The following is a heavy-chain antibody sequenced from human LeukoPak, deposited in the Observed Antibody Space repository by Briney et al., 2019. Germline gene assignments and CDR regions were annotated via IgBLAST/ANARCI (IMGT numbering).Heavy chain of an antibody. J-gene: IGHJ4*02. CDR2: IYTSGST. CDR3: ARQSFTYFDY. CDR1: GGSISSYY. Sequence: PSDTLSLTCTVSGGSISSYYWSWIRQPPGKGLEWIGYIYTSGSTNYNPSRKSRVPISVDTSKNQCSLKLSSVTAADTAVYYCARQSFTYFDYWGEGTLVTVSS. V-gene: IGHV4-4*09.